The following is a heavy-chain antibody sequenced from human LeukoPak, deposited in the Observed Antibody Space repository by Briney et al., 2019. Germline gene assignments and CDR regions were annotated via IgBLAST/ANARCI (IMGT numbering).Heavy chain of an antibody. Sequence: GGSLRLSCAASGFTFTSYWMTWARQAPGKGLEWVAVIWYDGSNKYYADSVEGRFTISRDNSKNTLYLQMNSLRAEDTAVYYCARDSSYYYYMDVWGKGTTVTVSS. CDR3: ARDSSYYYYMDV. CDR2: IWYDGSNK. CDR1: GFTFTSYW. V-gene: IGHV3-33*08. J-gene: IGHJ6*03.